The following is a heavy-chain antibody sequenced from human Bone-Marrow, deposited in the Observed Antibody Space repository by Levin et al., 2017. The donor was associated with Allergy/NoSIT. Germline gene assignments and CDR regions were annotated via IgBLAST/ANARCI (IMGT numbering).Heavy chain of an antibody. CDR3: ARNGAWSFEF. CDR2: INRDGGDG. Sequence: GESLKISCASSGFTFSGYWMAWVRQAPGKGLEWVANINRDGGDGYYVDSVKGRFTISRDNVRNSLELQMNSLRVEDTAVYYCARNGAWSFEFWGQGTLVTVSS. D-gene: IGHD2-8*01. J-gene: IGHJ4*02. CDR1: GFTFSGYW. V-gene: IGHV3-7*02.